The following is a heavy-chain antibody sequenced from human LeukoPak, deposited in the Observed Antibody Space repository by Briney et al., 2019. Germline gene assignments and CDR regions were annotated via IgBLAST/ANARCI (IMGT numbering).Heavy chain of an antibody. CDR3: AKDLRSYDNWFDP. CDR2: IRYDGSNK. V-gene: IGHV3-30*02. Sequence: GGSLRLSCAASGFTFSSYGMHWVRQAPGKGLEWVAFIRYDGSNKYYADSVKGRFTISRDNSKNTLYLQMNSLRAEDTAVYYCAKDLRSYDNWFDPGGQGTLVTVSS. J-gene: IGHJ5*02. D-gene: IGHD3-10*01. CDR1: GFTFSSYG.